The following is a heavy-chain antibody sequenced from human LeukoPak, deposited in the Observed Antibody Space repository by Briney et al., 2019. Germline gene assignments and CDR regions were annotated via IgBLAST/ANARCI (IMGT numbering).Heavy chain of an antibody. CDR3: ARGRITMVRGVITGSHWFDP. CDR2: INHSGST. D-gene: IGHD3-10*01. V-gene: IGHV4-34*01. J-gene: IGHJ5*02. Sequence: SETLSLTCAVYGGSFSGYYWSWIRQPPGKGLEWIGEINHSGSTDYNPSLKSRVTISVDTSKNQFSLKLSSATAADTGVYYCARGRITMVRGVITGSHWFDPWGQGTLVTVSS. CDR1: GGSFSGYY.